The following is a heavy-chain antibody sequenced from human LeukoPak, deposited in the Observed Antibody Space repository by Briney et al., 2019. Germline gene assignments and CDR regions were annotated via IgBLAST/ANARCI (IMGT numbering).Heavy chain of an antibody. CDR1: GFTFSSYG. D-gene: IGHD2-15*01. CDR2: IWYDGSNK. Sequence: GGSLRLSCAASGFTFSSYGMHWVRQAPGKGLEWVAVIWYDGSNKYYADSVKGRFTISRDNSKNTLYLQMNSLRAEDTAVYYRARILGYCSGGSCYGYYYGMDVWGQGTTVTVSS. V-gene: IGHV3-33*01. CDR3: ARILGYCSGGSCYGYYYGMDV. J-gene: IGHJ6*02.